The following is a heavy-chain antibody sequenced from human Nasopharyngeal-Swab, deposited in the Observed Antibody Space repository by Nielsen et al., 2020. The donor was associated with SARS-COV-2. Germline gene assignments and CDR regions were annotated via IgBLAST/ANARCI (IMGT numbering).Heavy chain of an antibody. Sequence: LSLTCAASGFTFSSYEMNWVRQAPGKGLEWVSYISSSGSTIYYADSVKGRFTISRDNAKNSLYLQMNSLRAEDTAVYYCARDRERWPQNYYGMDVWGQGTTVTVSS. CDR1: GFTFSSYE. V-gene: IGHV3-48*03. J-gene: IGHJ6*02. D-gene: IGHD5-24*01. CDR3: ARDRERWPQNYYGMDV. CDR2: ISSSGSTI.